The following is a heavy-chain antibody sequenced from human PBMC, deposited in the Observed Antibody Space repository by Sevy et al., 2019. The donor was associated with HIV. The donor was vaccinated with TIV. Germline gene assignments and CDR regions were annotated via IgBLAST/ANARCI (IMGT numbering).Heavy chain of an antibody. CDR3: ARGPAALPGYYYGMDV. J-gene: IGHJ6*02. V-gene: IGHV3-48*01. Sequence: GGSLKLSCAASGFTFSSYSMNWVRQAPGKGLEWGSYISYESDTIYCADSVRGRFTIFRDNAKNSLSLQMNILRAEDTAVYYCARGPAALPGYYYGMDVWGQGTTVTVSS. D-gene: IGHD6-13*01. CDR2: ISYESDTI. CDR1: GFTFSSYS.